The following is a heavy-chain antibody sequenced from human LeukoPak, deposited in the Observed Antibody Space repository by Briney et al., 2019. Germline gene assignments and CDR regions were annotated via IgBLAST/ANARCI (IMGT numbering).Heavy chain of an antibody. D-gene: IGHD6-13*01. J-gene: IGHJ5*02. Sequence: SETLSLTCTVSGGSISSYCWSWIRQPAGKGLEWIGRIYTSGSTNYNPSLKSRVTMSVDTSKNQFSLKLSSVTAADTAVYYCARDKGSSWYNWFDPWGQGTLVTVSS. CDR1: GGSISSYC. CDR2: IYTSGST. V-gene: IGHV4-4*07. CDR3: ARDKGSSWYNWFDP.